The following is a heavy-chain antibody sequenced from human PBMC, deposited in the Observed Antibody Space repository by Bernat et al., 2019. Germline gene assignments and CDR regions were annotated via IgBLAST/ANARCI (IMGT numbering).Heavy chain of an antibody. CDR3: ARSDSDYDILTGYYKNAFDI. J-gene: IGHJ3*02. CDR2: IYPGDSDT. D-gene: IGHD3-9*01. V-gene: IGHV5-51*01. CDR1: GYSFTSYW. Sequence: EVQLVQSGAEVKKPGESLKISCKGSGYSFTSYWIGWVRQMPGKGLEWMGIIYPGDSDTRYSPSFQGQVTISADKSISTAYLQWSSLKASDTAMYYCARSDSDYDILTGYYKNAFDIWGQGTMVTVSS.